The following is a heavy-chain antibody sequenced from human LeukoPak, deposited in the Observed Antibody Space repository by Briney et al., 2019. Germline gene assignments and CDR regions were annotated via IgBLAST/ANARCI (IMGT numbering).Heavy chain of an antibody. Sequence: GGSLRLSCEASGFTFSSHTMSWVRQAPGKGLEWVSTISGSGGSTYYADPLKGRFSISRDNSKNTLFLQMKSLRAEDTAVYYCAKERGYTSGLGTLDYWGQGTLVTVST. V-gene: IGHV3-23*01. D-gene: IGHD6-19*01. CDR2: ISGSGGST. CDR1: GFTFSSHT. CDR3: AKERGYTSGLGTLDY. J-gene: IGHJ4*02.